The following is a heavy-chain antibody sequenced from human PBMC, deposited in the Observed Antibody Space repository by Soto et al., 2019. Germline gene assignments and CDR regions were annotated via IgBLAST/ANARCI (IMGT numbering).Heavy chain of an antibody. V-gene: IGHV3-33*01. D-gene: IGHD2-21*02. CDR3: ARDGLAYCGGDCYSFLDY. J-gene: IGHJ4*02. Sequence: QVQLVESGGGVVQPGRSLRLSGAASGFTFSSYGMHWVRQAPGKGLEWVAVIWYDGSNKYYADSVKGRFTISRDNSKNTLYLQMNSLRAEDTAVYYCARDGLAYCGGDCYSFLDYWGQGTLVTVSS. CDR2: IWYDGSNK. CDR1: GFTFSSYG.